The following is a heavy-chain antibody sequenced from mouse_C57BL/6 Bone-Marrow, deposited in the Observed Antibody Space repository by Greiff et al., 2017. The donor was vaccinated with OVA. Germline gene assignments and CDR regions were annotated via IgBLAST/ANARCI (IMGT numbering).Heavy chain of an antibody. D-gene: IGHD4-1*01. CDR1: GYTFPNST. V-gene: IGHV1-4*01. J-gene: IGHJ4*01. Sequence: VQLQQSGAELARPGALAKMSRKASGYTFPNSTMHWVKQRPGQGPEWSGYINPGSGYTKYNQKFKDKATLTADKSSSTAYMQLSSLTSEDPAVYYCARRELGYAIDYWGQGTSVTVSS. CDR3: ARRELGYAIDY. CDR2: INPGSGYT.